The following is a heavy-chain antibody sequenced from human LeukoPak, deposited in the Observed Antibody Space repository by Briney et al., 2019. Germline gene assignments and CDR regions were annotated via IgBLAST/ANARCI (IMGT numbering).Heavy chain of an antibody. CDR2: IYYSGST. Sequence: SETLSLTCAVSGGSISSNSYYWGWIRQPPGKGLEWIGSIYYSGSTYYNPSLKNRVTISVDTSKNQFSLKLSSVTAADTAVYYCARFGSRQSLGFDYWGQGTLVTVSS. V-gene: IGHV4-39*01. J-gene: IGHJ4*02. D-gene: IGHD3-16*01. CDR1: GGSISSNSYY. CDR3: ARFGSRQSLGFDY.